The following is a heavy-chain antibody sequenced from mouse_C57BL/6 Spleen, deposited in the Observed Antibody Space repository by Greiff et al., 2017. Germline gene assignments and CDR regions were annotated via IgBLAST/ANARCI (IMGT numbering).Heavy chain of an antibody. D-gene: IGHD1-1*01. CDR3: ASGSSYGDY. CDR2: ISYDGSN. J-gene: IGHJ4*01. V-gene: IGHV3-6*01. Sequence: EESGPGLVKPSQSLSLTCSVTGYSITSGYYWNWIRQFPGNKLEWMGYISYDGSNNYNPSLKNRISITRDTSKNQFFLKLNSVTTEDTATYYCASGSSYGDYWGQGTSVTVSS. CDR1: GYSITSGYY.